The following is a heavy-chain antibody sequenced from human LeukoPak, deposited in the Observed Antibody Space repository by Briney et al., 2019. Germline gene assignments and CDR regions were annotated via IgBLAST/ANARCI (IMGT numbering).Heavy chain of an antibody. D-gene: IGHD1-1*01. V-gene: IGHV4-59*01. CDR1: GGSISSYY. CDR2: IYYSGST. Sequence: SETLSLTCTVSGGSISSYYWSWIRQPPGKGLEWIGYIYYSGSTNYNPSLKSRVTISVDTSKNQFSLKLSSVTAADTAVYYCARADNDHYYYYMDVWGKGTTVTVSS. J-gene: IGHJ6*03. CDR3: ARADNDHYYYYMDV.